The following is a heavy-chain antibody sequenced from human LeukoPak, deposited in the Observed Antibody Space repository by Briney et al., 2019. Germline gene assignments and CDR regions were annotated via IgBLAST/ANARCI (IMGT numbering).Heavy chain of an antibody. CDR3: ARGCSGYASNWFDP. CDR1: GYTFTIYY. V-gene: IGHV1-46*01. J-gene: IGHJ5*02. Sequence: GAAVKVSFKASGYTFTIYYMHWVRQAPGQGLEGMGLINPSGGSTSYEQKFQGRGTITRETATSTVYMELSSLRSEDTAVYYCARGCSGYASNWFDPWGQGTLVTVSS. D-gene: IGHD5-12*01. CDR2: INPSGGST.